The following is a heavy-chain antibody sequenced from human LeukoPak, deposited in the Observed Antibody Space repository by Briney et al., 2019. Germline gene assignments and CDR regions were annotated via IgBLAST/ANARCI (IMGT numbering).Heavy chain of an antibody. J-gene: IGHJ3*02. CDR3: ASSGSGYYQPGDAFDI. D-gene: IGHD3-22*01. CDR2: IIPIFGTA. V-gene: IGHV1-69*13. CDR1: GYTFTSYG. Sequence: SVKVSCKASGYTFTSYGISWVRQAPGQGLEWMGGIIPIFGTANYAQKFQGRVTITADESTSTAYMELSSLRSEDTAVYYCASSGSGYYQPGDAFDIWGQGTMVTVSS.